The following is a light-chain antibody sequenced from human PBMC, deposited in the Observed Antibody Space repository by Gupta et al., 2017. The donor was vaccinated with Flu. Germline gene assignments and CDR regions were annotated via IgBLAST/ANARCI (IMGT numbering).Light chain of an antibody. CDR1: SSNIASNY. V-gene: IGLV1-51*01. Sequence: SVLTPLPSSSAAPGQKDTIACSGSSSNIASNYVSWYQHRPGTAPKLLIYENNQRHTEIPARFSGSKSATSATVSTAGLQTGDEADYYCDTYDSTRSAGVFGGGTKLTVL. J-gene: IGLJ2*01. CDR3: DTYDSTRSAGV. CDR2: ENN.